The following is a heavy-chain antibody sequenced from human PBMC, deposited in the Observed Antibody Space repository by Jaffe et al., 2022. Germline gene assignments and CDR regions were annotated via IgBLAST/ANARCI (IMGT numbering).Heavy chain of an antibody. CDR3: KIDGYNGWGHYMDV. Sequence: QVTLKESGPALVKPTQTLTLTCTFSGFSLSTSGMRASWIRQPPGKALEWLARIDWDDDKFYSTSLKTRLTISKDTSKNQVVLTMTNMDPVDTATYYCKIDGYNGWGHYMDVWGKGTTVTVSS. CDR2: IDWDDDK. D-gene: IGHD3-10*01. J-gene: IGHJ6*03. CDR1: GFSLSTSGMR. V-gene: IGHV2-70*04.